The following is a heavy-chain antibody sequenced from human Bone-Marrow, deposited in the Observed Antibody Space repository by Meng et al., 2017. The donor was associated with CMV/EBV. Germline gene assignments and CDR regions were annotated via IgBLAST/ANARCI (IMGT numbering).Heavy chain of an antibody. CDR3: ASQIVVVPAAMRDYYYGMDV. D-gene: IGHD2-2*01. J-gene: IGHJ6*02. CDR1: GYTFTGYY. V-gene: IGHV1-2*02. Sequence: SLKVSCKASGYTFTGYYMHWVRQAPGQGLEWMGWINPNSGGTNYAQKFQGRVTMTRDTSISTAYMELSRLRSDDTAVYYCASQIVVVPAAMRDYYYGMDVWGQGTTVTVSS. CDR2: INPNSGGT.